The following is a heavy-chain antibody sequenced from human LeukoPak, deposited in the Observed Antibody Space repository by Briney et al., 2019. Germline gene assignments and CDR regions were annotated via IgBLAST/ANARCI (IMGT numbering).Heavy chain of an antibody. D-gene: IGHD3-16*01. Sequence: GGSLRLSCVASGFTFDTYTMNWVRQAPGKGLEWVSSISSKSGYIHYADSVKGRFIISRDNAKNSLSLQMNSLRAEDTAVYYCARADYSDYWGQGTLVTVSS. J-gene: IGHJ4*02. V-gene: IGHV3-21*01. CDR2: ISSKSGYI. CDR1: GFTFDTYT. CDR3: ARADYSDY.